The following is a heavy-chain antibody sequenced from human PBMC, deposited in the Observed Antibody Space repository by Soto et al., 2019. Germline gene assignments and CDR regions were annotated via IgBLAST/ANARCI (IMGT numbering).Heavy chain of an antibody. V-gene: IGHV4-39*01. D-gene: IGHD3-22*01. CDR1: GGSISSSSYY. CDR3: ARHAYYYDSSGYYQSNFDY. Sequence: SETLSLTCTVSGGSISSSSYYWGWIRQPPGKGLEWIGSIYYSGSTYYNPSLKSRVTISVDTSKNQFSLKLSSVTAADTAVYYCARHAYYYDSSGYYQSNFDYWGQGTLVTVSS. J-gene: IGHJ4*02. CDR2: IYYSGST.